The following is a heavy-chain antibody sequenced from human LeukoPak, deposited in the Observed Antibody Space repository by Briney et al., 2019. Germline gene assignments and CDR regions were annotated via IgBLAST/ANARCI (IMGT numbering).Heavy chain of an antibody. CDR2: LYHTGST. CDR3: ARGVTMIGRLRFDP. J-gene: IGHJ5*02. D-gene: IGHD3-22*01. Sequence: SETLSLTCTVSDDSISRGYYWGWIRQPPGKGLEWIGSLYHTGSTYYNPSLKSRVTISIDTSKKQFSLRLSSVTAADTAVYYCARGVTMIGRLRFDPWGQGTLVTVSS. CDR1: DDSISRGYY. V-gene: IGHV4-38-2*02.